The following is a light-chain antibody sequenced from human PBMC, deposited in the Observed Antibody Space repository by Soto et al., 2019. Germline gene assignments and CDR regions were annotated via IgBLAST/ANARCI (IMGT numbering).Light chain of an antibody. CDR1: QGISSY. V-gene: IGKV1-8*01. CDR3: QQYYSYPQT. Sequence: AIRMTQSPSSFSASTGDRVTITCRASQGISSYLAWYQQKPGKAPKLLIYAASTLQSGVPSRFRGSGSGTDFTLTISCPQSEDFATYYCQQYYSYPQTFGQGTKVEIK. J-gene: IGKJ1*01. CDR2: AAS.